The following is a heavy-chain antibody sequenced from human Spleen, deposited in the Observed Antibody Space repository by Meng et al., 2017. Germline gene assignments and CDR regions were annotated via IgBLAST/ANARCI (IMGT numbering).Heavy chain of an antibody. CDR1: GGSISSGTSS. CDR3: ARDLGLYGMDV. J-gene: IGHJ6*02. V-gene: IGHV4-61*02. D-gene: IGHD7-27*01. Sequence: SETLSLTCTVSGGSISSGTSSWGWIRQPAGKGLEWIGRIYTIGNTNYNPSLESRLTISVGTSKNQFSLKLSSVTAADTAVYYCARDLGLYGMDVWGQGTTVTVSS. CDR2: IYTIGNT.